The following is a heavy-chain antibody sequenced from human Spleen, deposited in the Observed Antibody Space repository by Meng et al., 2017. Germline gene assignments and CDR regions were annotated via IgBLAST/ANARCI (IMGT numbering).Heavy chain of an antibody. CDR2: IYSGGST. CDR3: ARLTRWSYYFDY. J-gene: IGHJ4*02. CDR1: GFSFSSYA. Sequence: GGSLRLSCAASGFSFSSYAMYWVRQAPGKGLEWVSLIYSGGSTYYADSVKGRFTISRDNSKNTLYLQMSSLRADDTAVYYCARLTRWSYYFDYWGQGTLVTSPQ. V-gene: IGHV3-66*02. D-gene: IGHD2-15*01.